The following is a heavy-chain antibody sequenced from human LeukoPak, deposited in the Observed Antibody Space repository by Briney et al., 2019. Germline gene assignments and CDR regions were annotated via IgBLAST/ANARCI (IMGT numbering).Heavy chain of an antibody. CDR1: GFTFSSYA. CDR3: ARDKVRQQLFYGMDV. D-gene: IGHD6-13*01. J-gene: IGHJ6*02. CDR2: ISYDGSNK. V-gene: IGHV3-30-3*01. Sequence: GGSLRLSCAASGFTFSSYAMHWVRQAPGKGLEWVAGISYDGSNKYYADSVKGRFTISRDNSKNTLYLQMNSLRAEDTAVYYCARDKVRQQLFYGMDVWGQGTTVTVSS.